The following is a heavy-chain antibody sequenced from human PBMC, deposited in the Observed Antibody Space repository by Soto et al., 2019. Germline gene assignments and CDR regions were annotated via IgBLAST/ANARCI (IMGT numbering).Heavy chain of an antibody. CDR3: ARGVGSGSYYNQYNWFDP. CDR1: GYTFTNYG. J-gene: IGHJ5*02. D-gene: IGHD3-10*01. Sequence: QVQLVQSGAEVKKPGASVKVSCKASGYTFTNYGISWVRQAPGQGLEWMGWISAYNGNTKYAQKLQGRVTMTTDTSTSTDYMGVRSLRSDDTAVYYCARGVGSGSYYNQYNWFDPWGQGTLVTVSS. V-gene: IGHV1-18*01. CDR2: ISAYNGNT.